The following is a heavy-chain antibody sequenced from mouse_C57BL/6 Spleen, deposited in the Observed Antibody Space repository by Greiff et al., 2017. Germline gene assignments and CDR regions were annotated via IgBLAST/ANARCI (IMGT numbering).Heavy chain of an antibody. Sequence: EVMLVESEGGLVQPGSSMKLSCTASGFTFSDYYMAWVRQVPEKGLEWVANINYDGSSTYYLDSLKSRFIISRDNAKNILYLQMSSLKSEDTATYNCAREGYGSLAYWGQGTLVTVSA. J-gene: IGHJ3*01. CDR3: AREGYGSLAY. CDR2: INYDGSST. CDR1: GFTFSDYY. V-gene: IGHV5-16*01. D-gene: IGHD1-1*01.